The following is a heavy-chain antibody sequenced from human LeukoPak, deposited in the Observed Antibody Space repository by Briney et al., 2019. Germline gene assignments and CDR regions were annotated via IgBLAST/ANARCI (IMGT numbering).Heavy chain of an antibody. CDR2: IKQDGSEK. J-gene: IGHJ4*02. CDR3: ARTANPRGIAAAGTVSVFDQ. D-gene: IGHD6-13*01. Sequence: GGSLKLSCAASGFTFSSYWMSWVRQAPGKGLEWVANIKQDGSEKYYVDSVKGRFTISRDNAKNSLNLHMNSLRAEDTAVYYCARTANPRGIAAAGTVSVFDQWGQGTLVTVSS. CDR1: GFTFSSYW. V-gene: IGHV3-7*01.